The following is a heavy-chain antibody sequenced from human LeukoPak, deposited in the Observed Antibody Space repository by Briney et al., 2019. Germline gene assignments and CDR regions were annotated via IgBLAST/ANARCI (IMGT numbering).Heavy chain of an antibody. CDR2: ISYDGSNK. V-gene: IGHV3-30-3*01. CDR3: ARDGDYRYYYYYGMDV. D-gene: IGHD4-17*01. Sequence: PGRSLRLSCAASGFTFSSYAMHWVRQAPGKGLERVAVISYDGSNKYYADSVKGRFTISRDNSKNTLYLQMNSLRAEDTAVYYCARDGDYRYYYYYGMDVWGQGTTVTVSS. J-gene: IGHJ6*02. CDR1: GFTFSSYA.